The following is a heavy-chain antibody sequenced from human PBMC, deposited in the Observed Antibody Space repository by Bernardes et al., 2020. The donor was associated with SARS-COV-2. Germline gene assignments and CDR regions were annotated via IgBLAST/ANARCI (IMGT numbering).Heavy chain of an antibody. CDR1: GFTFSSYW. V-gene: IGHV3-74*01. Sequence: GGSLRLSCAASGFTFSSYWMHWVRQAPGKGLVWVSRINSDGSTTSYADSVKGRFTISRDNAKNTLYLQMNSLRAEDTAVYYCAREIRWFGELLTDYWGQGTLVTVSS. J-gene: IGHJ4*02. CDR2: INSDGSTT. D-gene: IGHD3-10*01. CDR3: AREIRWFGELLTDY.